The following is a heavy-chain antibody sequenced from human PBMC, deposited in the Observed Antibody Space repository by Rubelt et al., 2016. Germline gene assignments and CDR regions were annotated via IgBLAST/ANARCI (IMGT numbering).Heavy chain of an antibody. D-gene: IGHD2/OR15-2a*01. J-gene: IGHJ4*02. V-gene: IGHV4-4*07. CDR2: IDISGIN. Sequence: SGPGLVNPSYTLSLTCTVSGGSLSNYYWSWIRQAAGKPLEWIGRIDISGINNDNPSFRVRVTMSIDTSNNRFSMQLNSVTAADTAVYYCARGDFAGIIDYWGQGTLVTVSS. CDR1: GGSLSNYY. CDR3: ARGDFAGIIDY.